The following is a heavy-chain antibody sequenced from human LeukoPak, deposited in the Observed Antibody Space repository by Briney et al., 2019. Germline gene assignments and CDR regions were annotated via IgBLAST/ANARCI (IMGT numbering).Heavy chain of an antibody. J-gene: IGHJ4*02. CDR2: IRSDGSNK. V-gene: IGHV3-30*02. Sequence: GGSLRLSCGASKFTFSSYVMNWVRQSPGKGLEWVAFIRSDGSNKYYADSVKGRFTISRDNSKHTLFLQMNSLRAEDTALYYCAKDRATMMGVIRTTPRGQFDYWGQGTLVTVSS. CDR1: KFTFSSYV. CDR3: AKDRATMMGVIRTTPRGQFDY. D-gene: IGHD3-22*01.